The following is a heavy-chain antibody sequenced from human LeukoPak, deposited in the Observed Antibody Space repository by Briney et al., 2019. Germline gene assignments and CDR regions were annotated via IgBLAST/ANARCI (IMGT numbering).Heavy chain of an antibody. D-gene: IGHD4-23*01. V-gene: IGHV4-34*01. CDR1: GGSFSGYY. CDR3: AARVTVVTIYYFDY. Sequence: SETLSLTCAVYGGSFSGYYWSWIRQPPGKGLEWIGEINHSGSTNYNPSLKSRVTISVDTSKNQFSLKLSSVTAADTAVYYCAARVTVVTIYYFDYWGQGTLVTVSS. CDR2: INHSGST. J-gene: IGHJ4*02.